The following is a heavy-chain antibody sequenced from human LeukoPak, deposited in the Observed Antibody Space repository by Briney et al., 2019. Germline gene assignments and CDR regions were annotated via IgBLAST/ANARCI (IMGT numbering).Heavy chain of an antibody. CDR1: GASIISGNYF. CDR3: ARPYEF. CDR2: WHHSGIT. V-gene: IGHV4-39*01. Sequence: SETLSLTCTVSGASIISGNYFWGWVRQPPGKRLEWIGSWHHSGITDYNPSLKSRVTIVADTSKNQFSLKLASVAAADSAVYFCARPYEFWGQGTLVTVSS. D-gene: IGHD2-21*01. J-gene: IGHJ4*02.